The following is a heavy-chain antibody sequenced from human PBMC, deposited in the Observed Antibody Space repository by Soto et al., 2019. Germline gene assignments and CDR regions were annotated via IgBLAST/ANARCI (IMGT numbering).Heavy chain of an antibody. V-gene: IGHV4-61*01. Sequence: QVQLQESGPGLVKPSETLSLTCTVSGGSVSSGSYYWSWIRQPPGKGLEWIGYIYYSGSTNYNPSLKSRVPISVDTSKNQFSLKLSSVTAADTAVYYCAAPVSGFYYYYGMDVWGQGTTVTVSS. J-gene: IGHJ6*02. CDR2: IYYSGST. D-gene: IGHD1-26*01. CDR3: AAPVSGFYYYYGMDV. CDR1: GGSVSSGSYY.